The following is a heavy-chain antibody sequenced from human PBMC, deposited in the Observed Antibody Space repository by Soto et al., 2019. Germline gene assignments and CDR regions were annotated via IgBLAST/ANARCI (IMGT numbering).Heavy chain of an antibody. CDR1: GGTFSSYT. CDR3: ASGHCSGGSCPDGMDV. Sequence: QVQLVQSGAEVKKPGSSVKVSCKASGGTFSSYTISWVRQAPGQGLEWMGRSIPILGIANYAQKFQGRVTITADKSTSTAYMELSSLRSEDTAVYYCASGHCSGGSCPDGMDVWGQGTTVTVSS. V-gene: IGHV1-69*02. D-gene: IGHD2-15*01. J-gene: IGHJ6*01. CDR2: SIPILGIA.